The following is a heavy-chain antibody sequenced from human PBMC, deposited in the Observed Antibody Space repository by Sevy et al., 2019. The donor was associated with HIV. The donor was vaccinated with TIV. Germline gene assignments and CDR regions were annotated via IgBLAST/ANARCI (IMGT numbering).Heavy chain of an antibody. V-gene: IGHV3-15*01. CDR2: IKSKPDGGTT. D-gene: IGHD2-8*02. CDR1: GFTFSHAW. J-gene: IGHJ6*02. CDR3: STDPIIVLLVTDGMDV. Sequence: GGSLRLSCAASGFTFSHAWMSWVRQAPGKGLEWVVRIKSKPDGGTTDYAAPVKGRFTISRDDSKNTLFLQMNSLKTEDTAVYYCSTDPIIVLLVTDGMDVWGQGTTVTVSS.